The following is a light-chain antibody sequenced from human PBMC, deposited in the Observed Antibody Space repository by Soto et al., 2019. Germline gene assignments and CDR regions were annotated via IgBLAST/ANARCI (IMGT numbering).Light chain of an antibody. CDR2: DAS. CDR3: QQYASSPWT. Sequence: EIVLTQSPATLSLSPGERATLSCRASQSVSSYLAWYQQKPGQAPRLLIYDASNRATGIPARFSGSGSGTDFTLTISSLEPEDFAVYYRQQYASSPWTFGQGTKVDIK. J-gene: IGKJ1*01. CDR1: QSVSSY. V-gene: IGKV3-11*01.